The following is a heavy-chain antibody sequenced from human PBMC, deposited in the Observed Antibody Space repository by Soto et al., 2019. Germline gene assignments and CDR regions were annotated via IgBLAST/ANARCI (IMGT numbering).Heavy chain of an antibody. V-gene: IGHV4-34*01. CDR1: GGSFSFYF. J-gene: IGHJ6*02. CDR3: ARGAYSSRGMDV. D-gene: IGHD6-19*01. CDR2: IIHRGST. Sequence: SETRSRTWSVYGGSFSFYFWTWIRQSPGKGLEWIGEIIHRGSTNYNPPLTNRVTISVDPSNNRFSLKLSALTAADTAVYYCARGAYSSRGMDVRGQGTTGAASS.